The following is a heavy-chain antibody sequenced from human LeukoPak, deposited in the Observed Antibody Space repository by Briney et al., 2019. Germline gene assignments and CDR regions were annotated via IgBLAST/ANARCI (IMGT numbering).Heavy chain of an antibody. V-gene: IGHV3-23*01. Sequence: GGSLRLSCAASGFTVSRNYMSWVRQAPGEGLEWVASISGRGGTTDYADSVKGRFTISRDNSQNTLYLQMNSLRAEDTAVYYCAKEEKDFYDSSGYYPIDYWGQGTLVTVSS. J-gene: IGHJ4*02. CDR3: AKEEKDFYDSSGYYPIDY. CDR2: ISGRGGTT. CDR1: GFTVSRNY. D-gene: IGHD3-22*01.